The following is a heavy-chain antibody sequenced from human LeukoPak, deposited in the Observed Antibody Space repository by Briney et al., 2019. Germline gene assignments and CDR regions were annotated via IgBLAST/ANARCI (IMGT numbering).Heavy chain of an antibody. CDR2: MIPNSGGT. J-gene: IGHJ4*02. Sequence: GASVTVSFKASVYTFTIYYMRWVRQGPGQGLGRMGWMIPNSGGTKYTQKFQGRVTITRATAISTDYMELSRLRSDDTAVSYCARDLINYGSGSYFNLLGNYWGQGTLVTVSS. CDR1: VYTFTIYY. CDR3: ARDLINYGSGSYFNLLGNY. D-gene: IGHD3-10*01. V-gene: IGHV1-2*02.